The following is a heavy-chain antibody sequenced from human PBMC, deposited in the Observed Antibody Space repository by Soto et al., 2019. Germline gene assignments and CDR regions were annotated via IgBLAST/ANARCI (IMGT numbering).Heavy chain of an antibody. CDR2: INSDGSST. D-gene: IGHD3-3*01. CDR3: AREEGDFWSGYYYMDV. J-gene: IGHJ6*03. V-gene: IGHV3-74*01. Sequence: PGGSLRLSCAASGFTFSSYWMHWVRQAPGKGLVWVSRINSDGSSTSYADSVKGRFTISRDNAKNTLYLQMNSLRAEDTAVYYCAREEGDFWSGYYYMDVWGKGTTVTVSS. CDR1: GFTFSSYW.